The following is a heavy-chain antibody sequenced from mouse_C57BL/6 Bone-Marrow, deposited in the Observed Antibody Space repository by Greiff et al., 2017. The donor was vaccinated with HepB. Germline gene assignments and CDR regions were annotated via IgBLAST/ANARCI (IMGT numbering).Heavy chain of an antibody. J-gene: IGHJ1*03. CDR1: GFTFSDYY. D-gene: IGHD1-1*01. Sequence: EVQRVESEGGLVQPGSSMKLSCTASGFTFSDYYMAWVRQVPEKGLEWVANINYDGSSTYYLDSLKSRFIISRDNAKNILYLQMSSLKSEDTATYYCARDGVLRSYWYFDVWGTGTTVTVSS. CDR2: INYDGSST. V-gene: IGHV5-16*01. CDR3: ARDGVLRSYWYFDV.